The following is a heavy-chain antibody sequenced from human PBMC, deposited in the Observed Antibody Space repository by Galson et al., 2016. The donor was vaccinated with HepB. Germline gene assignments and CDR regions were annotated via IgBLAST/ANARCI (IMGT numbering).Heavy chain of an antibody. Sequence: ETLSLTCSVPDGLISDRNHYWAWIRQPPGEGLDWLASIYYSGTAYYNPSLQNRLTITVDTSKNQFSLKLSSVTAAAPAVYYCARVGSGIAEYFQDWGQGTLAIVSS. CDR1: DGLISDRNHY. D-gene: IGHD6-19*01. V-gene: IGHV4-39*01. CDR3: ARVGSGIAEYFQD. J-gene: IGHJ1*01. CDR2: IYYSGTA.